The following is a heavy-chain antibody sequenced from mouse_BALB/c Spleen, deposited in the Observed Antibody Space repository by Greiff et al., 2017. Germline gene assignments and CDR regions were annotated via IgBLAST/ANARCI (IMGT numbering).Heavy chain of an antibody. CDR2: ISSGGSYT. CDR3: ARVWSYFDY. Sequence: EVQVVESGGGLVKPGGSLKLSCAASGFTFSSYAMSWVRQTPEKRLEWVATISSGGSYTYYPDSVKGRFTISRDNAKNTLYLQMSSLRSEDTAMYYCARVWSYFDYWGQGTTLTVSS. CDR1: GFTFSSYA. D-gene: IGHD2-10*02. J-gene: IGHJ2*01. V-gene: IGHV5-9-3*01.